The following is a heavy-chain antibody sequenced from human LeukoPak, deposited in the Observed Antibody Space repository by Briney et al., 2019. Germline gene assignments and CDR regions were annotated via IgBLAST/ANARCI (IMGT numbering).Heavy chain of an antibody. D-gene: IGHD3-16*01. CDR1: GFTFKTYW. CDR3: ARDWGGSGPTSHDY. Sequence: PGGPLRLSCAASGFTFKTYWMHWVRQAPGRGPVWVSRISSDGSNTRYADSVKGRFTISRDNAKNTLYLQMNSLRAEDTAVYYCARDWGGSGPTSHDYWGQGTLVTVSS. V-gene: IGHV3-74*01. J-gene: IGHJ4*02. CDR2: ISSDGSNT.